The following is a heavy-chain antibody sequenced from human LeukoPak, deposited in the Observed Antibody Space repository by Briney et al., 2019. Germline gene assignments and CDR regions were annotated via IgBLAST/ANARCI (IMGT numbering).Heavy chain of an antibody. CDR1: GGSFSGYY. V-gene: IGHV4-34*01. D-gene: IGHD3-22*01. CDR3: ARVKDYYDSSGYYYSNWFDP. Sequence: SETLSLTCAVYGGSFSGYYWSWIRQPPGKGLEWIGEINHSGSTNYNPSLKSRVTISVDTSKNQFSLKLSSVTAADTAVYYCARVKDYYDSSGYYYSNWFDPWGQGTLVTVSS. J-gene: IGHJ5*02. CDR2: INHSGST.